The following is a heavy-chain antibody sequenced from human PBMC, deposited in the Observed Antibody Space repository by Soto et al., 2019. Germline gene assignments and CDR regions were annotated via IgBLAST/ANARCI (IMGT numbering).Heavy chain of an antibody. Sequence: SETLSLTCSVSGGSMSKFYWSWIRKTAGKGLEWVGRVYATGTSDYNPSLRSRIAMSVDISKKTFSLRLRSVTAADTGVYYCVRDGSKTLRDCFDPWGQGILVTVSS. J-gene: IGHJ5*02. D-gene: IGHD4-17*01. CDR2: VYATGTS. V-gene: IGHV4-4*07. CDR3: VRDGSKTLRDCFDP. CDR1: GGSMSKFY.